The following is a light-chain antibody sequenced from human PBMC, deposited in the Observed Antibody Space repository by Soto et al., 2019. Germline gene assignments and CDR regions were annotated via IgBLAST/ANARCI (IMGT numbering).Light chain of an antibody. CDR2: AAS. J-gene: IGKJ5*01. V-gene: IGKV1-12*01. CDR1: QSISSW. CDR3: QQANSFPLT. Sequence: DIQMTQSPSTLSASVGDRVTITCRASQSISSWLAWYQQKPGKAPKLLIYAASSLQSGVPSRFSGSGSGTDFTRTISSLQPEDFATYYCQQANSFPLTFGGGTRLEIK.